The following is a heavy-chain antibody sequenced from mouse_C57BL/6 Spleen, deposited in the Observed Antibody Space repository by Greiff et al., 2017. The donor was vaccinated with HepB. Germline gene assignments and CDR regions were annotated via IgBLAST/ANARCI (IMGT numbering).Heavy chain of an antibody. CDR1: GFTFSSYA. CDR2: ISDGGSYT. Sequence: EVQVVESGGGLVKPGGSLKLSCAASGFTFSSYAMSWVRQTPEKRLEWVATISDGGSYTYYPDNVKGRFTISRDNAKNNLYLQMSHLKSEDTAMYYCAREGAPYYSNPWFAYWGQGTLVTVSA. D-gene: IGHD2-5*01. J-gene: IGHJ3*01. CDR3: AREGAPYYSNPWFAY. V-gene: IGHV5-4*01.